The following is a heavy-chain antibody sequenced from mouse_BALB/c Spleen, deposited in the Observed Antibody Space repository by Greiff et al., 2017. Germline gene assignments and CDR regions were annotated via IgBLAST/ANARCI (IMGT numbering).Heavy chain of an antibody. V-gene: IGHV4-1*02. Sequence: EVQRVESGGGLVQPGGSLKLSCAASGFDFSRYWMSWVRQAPGKGLEWIGEINPDSSTINYTPSLKDKFIISRDNAKNTLYLQMSKVRSEDTALYYCARRGLITTDWFAYWGQGTLVTVSA. D-gene: IGHD1-1*01. CDR2: INPDSSTI. CDR3: ARRGLITTDWFAY. CDR1: GFDFSRYW. J-gene: IGHJ3*01.